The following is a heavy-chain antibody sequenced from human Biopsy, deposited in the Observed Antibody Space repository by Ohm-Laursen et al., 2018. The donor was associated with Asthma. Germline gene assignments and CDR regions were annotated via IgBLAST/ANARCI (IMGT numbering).Heavy chain of an antibody. CDR2: IFDSEGS. J-gene: IGHJ4*02. CDR1: GGSMTSGGHT. V-gene: IGHV4-31*03. Sequence: SQTLSLTCTVSGGSMTSGGHTWNWTRQIPGKGLEWIGYIFDSEGSYYNPSLKSRVMISLDTSQNQFSLSLNSVTAADTAVYFCARGSGLYPESPFDYWGQGTLVTVSS. D-gene: IGHD2-15*01. CDR3: ARGSGLYPESPFDY.